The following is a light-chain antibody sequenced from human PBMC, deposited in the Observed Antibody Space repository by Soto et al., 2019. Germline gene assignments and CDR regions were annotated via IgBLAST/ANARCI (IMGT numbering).Light chain of an antibody. CDR3: QQYNVYPFT. CDR1: QGVSTF. Sequence: IQMTQSPPSLSASLGDRVTITGRAKQGVSTFLAWFQQKPGKAPKSLIYFASSVQSGVPSRFSGRGSGTDFTLTISSLQPEDFATYYCQQYNVYPFTFGGGTKVDIK. CDR2: FAS. J-gene: IGKJ4*01. V-gene: IGKV1-16*01.